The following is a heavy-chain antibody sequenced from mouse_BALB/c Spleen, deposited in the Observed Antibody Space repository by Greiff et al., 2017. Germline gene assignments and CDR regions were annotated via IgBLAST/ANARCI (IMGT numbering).Heavy chain of an antibody. J-gene: IGHJ2*01. Sequence: VQLQQSGAELVRPGALVKLSCKASGFNIKDYYMHWVKQRPEQGLEWIGWIDPENGNTIYDPKFQGKASITADTSSNTAYLQLSSLTSEDTAVYYCARITTVVASYYFDYWGQGTTLTVSS. CDR2: IDPENGNT. V-gene: IGHV14-1*02. CDR1: GFNIKDYY. CDR3: ARITTVVASYYFDY. D-gene: IGHD1-1*01.